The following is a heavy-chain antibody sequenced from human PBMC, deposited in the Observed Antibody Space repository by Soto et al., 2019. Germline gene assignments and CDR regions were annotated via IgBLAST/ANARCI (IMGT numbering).Heavy chain of an antibody. CDR1: RFTFSNAW. D-gene: IGHD2-15*01. CDR3: TTIRWFTYYFDY. V-gene: IGHV3-15*01. Sequence: EVQLVESGGGLVKPGGSLRLSCAASRFTFSNAWMSWVRQAPGKGLEWLGRIKTKTDGETTDYAAPVQGRFIISRDDSENTLYLQMNSLKTEDTAVYYCTTIRWFTYYFDYWGQGALVTVSS. CDR2: IKTKTDGETT. J-gene: IGHJ4*02.